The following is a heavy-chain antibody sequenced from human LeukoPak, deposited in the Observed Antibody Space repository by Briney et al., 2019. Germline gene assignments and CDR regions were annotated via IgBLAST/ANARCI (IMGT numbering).Heavy chain of an antibody. Sequence: KLSETLSLTGTVSGGSISSYYWSWIRQPPGKGLEWIGYISYSGNTNYNPSLKSRVTISVDTSKNQFSLKLSSVTAADTAVYYCARQGGYIAPLAFWGQGTLVTVSA. D-gene: IGHD6-13*01. V-gene: IGHV4-59*08. CDR2: ISYSGNT. CDR3: ARQGGYIAPLAF. CDR1: GGSISSYY. J-gene: IGHJ4*02.